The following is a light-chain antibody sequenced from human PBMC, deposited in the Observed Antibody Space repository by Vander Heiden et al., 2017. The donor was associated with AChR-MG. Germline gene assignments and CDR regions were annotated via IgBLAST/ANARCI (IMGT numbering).Light chain of an antibody. V-gene: IGLV2-23*01. J-gene: IGLJ2*01. Sequence: HSALPQPPSVSRSPGQCTTTSSTGSSSDVRNYVHGSRYQQDPGKAPKLMSYEGSKRRSAVSNRFSGSKSGNTASMTISGLQAEDEADYYCCAYAGSSTVVFGGGTKLTVL. CDR3: CAYAGSSTVV. CDR2: EGS. CDR1: SSDVRNYVH.